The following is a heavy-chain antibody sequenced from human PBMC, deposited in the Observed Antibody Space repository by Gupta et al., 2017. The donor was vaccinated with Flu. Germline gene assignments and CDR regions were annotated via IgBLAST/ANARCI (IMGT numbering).Heavy chain of an antibody. CDR2: TSRDGMKK. J-gene: IGHJ4*02. CDR3: ARGSLGGYYFGPY. D-gene: IGHD3-22*01. V-gene: IGHV3-30*04. CDR1: GFTFSRYA. Sequence: VHLVESGGGVVQPGRSLRLSCAVSGFTFSRYAMHWIRQAPGKGLEWVAVTSRDGMKKEYAESVKGRFSISRDNSKNKLYLQMDSLRVDDTAMYYCARGSLGGYYFGPYWGQGTLVTVSS.